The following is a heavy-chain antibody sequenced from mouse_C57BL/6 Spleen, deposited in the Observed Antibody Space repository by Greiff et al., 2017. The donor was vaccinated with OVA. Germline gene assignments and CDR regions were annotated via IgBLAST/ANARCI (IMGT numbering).Heavy chain of an antibody. J-gene: IGHJ4*01. CDR2: ISSGGSYT. CDR1: GFTFSSYG. D-gene: IGHD2-5*01. Sequence: EVQLVESGGDLVKPGGSLKLSCAASGFTFSSYGMSWVSQTPDKRLEWVATISSGGSYTYYTDSVKERFTISRDNAKNPLYLQMSSLKSEDTAMYDCARHSNYYAMDYWGQGTSVTVSS. V-gene: IGHV5-6*01. CDR3: ARHSNYYAMDY.